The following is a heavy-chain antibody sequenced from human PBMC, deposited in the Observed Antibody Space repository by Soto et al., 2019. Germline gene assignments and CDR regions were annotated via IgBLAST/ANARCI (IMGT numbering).Heavy chain of an antibody. J-gene: IGHJ6*02. CDR3: ARAQVTIFGTHNYYYYGMDV. V-gene: IGHV1-46*01. CDR2: INPSGGST. D-gene: IGHD3-3*01. Sequence: QVQLVQSGAEVKKPGASVKVSCKASGYTFTSYYMHWVRQAPGQGLEWMGLINPSGGSTSYAQKFQGRVTMTRDTSTSTVYMELSSLRSEDTAVYYCARAQVTIFGTHNYYYYGMDVWGQGTTVTVSS. CDR1: GYTFTSYY.